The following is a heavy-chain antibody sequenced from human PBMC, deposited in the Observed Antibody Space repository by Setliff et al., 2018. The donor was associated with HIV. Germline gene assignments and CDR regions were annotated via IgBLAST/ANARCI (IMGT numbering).Heavy chain of an antibody. Sequence: TLSLTCSVSGGSISDGGYYWSWIRQPPGKGLEWIGHISTSGSSNYNPSLKSRVTISVDTSKNQFSLKLSSVTAADTAVYYCARLDCSSSSGFVDYWGQGTLVTVSS. D-gene: IGHD2-2*01. V-gene: IGHV4-61*09. CDR1: GGSISDGGYY. CDR3: ARLDCSSSSGFVDY. CDR2: ISTSGSS. J-gene: IGHJ4*02.